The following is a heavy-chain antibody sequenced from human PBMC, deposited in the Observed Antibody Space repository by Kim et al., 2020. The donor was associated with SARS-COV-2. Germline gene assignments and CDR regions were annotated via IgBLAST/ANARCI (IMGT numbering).Heavy chain of an antibody. V-gene: IGHV1-2*02. J-gene: IGHJ4*02. CDR3: ARVEGYYYDSSGYRRSAAGGY. D-gene: IGHD3-22*01. CDR2: INPNSGGT. Sequence: ASVKVSCKASGYTFTGYYMHWVRQAPGQGLEWMGWINPNSGGTNYAQKFQGRVTMTRDTSISTAYMELSRLRSDDTAVYYCARVEGYYYDSSGYRRSAAGGYWGQGTLVTVSS. CDR1: GYTFTGYY.